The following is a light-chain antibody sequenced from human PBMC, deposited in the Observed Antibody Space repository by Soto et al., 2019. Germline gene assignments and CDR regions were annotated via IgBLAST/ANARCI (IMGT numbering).Light chain of an antibody. CDR3: QQLNSYPIT. CDR2: AAS. CDR1: QGISSY. V-gene: IGKV1-9*01. Sequence: DIQFTHSRSFLSASVGDRVTITCRSSQGISSYLAWYQQKPGKAPKLLIYAASTLQSGVPSRFSGSGSGTEFTLTISSLQPEDFATYYCQQLNSYPITFGQGTRLEIK. J-gene: IGKJ5*01.